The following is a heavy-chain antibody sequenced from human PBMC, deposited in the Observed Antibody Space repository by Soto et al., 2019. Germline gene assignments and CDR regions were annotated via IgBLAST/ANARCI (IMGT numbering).Heavy chain of an antibody. CDR3: AKGAGFDFWSGYPSVDY. CDR2: ISGSGGST. V-gene: IGHV3-23*01. J-gene: IGHJ4*02. Sequence: VQLLESGGGLVQPGGSLRLSCASSGFTFSSYAMTWVRQAPGKGLEWVSAISGSGGSTYYADSVKGRFTISRDNSNNALDLQMNSLRAEDTAVYYCAKGAGFDFWSGYPSVDYCGRGTLVTVSS. CDR1: GFTFSSYA. D-gene: IGHD3-3*01.